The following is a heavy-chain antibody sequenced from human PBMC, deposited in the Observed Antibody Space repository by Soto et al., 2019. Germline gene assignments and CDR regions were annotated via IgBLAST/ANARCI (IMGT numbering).Heavy chain of an antibody. J-gene: IGHJ5*02. D-gene: IGHD2-15*01. CDR3: AGLCCSGGSCYGGFPPNWFEP. CDR1: GGSISSGYYY. CDR2: IYSSWNT. V-gene: IGHV4-30-4*01. Sequence: SETLPLTCSVSGGSISSGYYYLSWIRQPPGNGLEWIWNIYSSWNTYYNPSLKSRVTISLETSKNQFSLKLSSVTAADTAVYYGAGLCCSGGSCYGGFPPNWFEPWGQGTMLTVSS.